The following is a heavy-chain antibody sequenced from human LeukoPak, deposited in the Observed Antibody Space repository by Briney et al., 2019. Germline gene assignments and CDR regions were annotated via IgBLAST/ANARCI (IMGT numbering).Heavy chain of an antibody. CDR2: IYYSGST. CDR1: GGSFNGYS. CDR3: ARDYGGNSMGY. J-gene: IGHJ4*02. Sequence: SETLSLTCAVYGGSFNGYSWSWIRQPPGKGLEWIGSIYYSGSTYYNPSLKSRVTISVDTSKNQFSLKLSSVTAADTAVYYCARDYGGNSMGYWGQGTLVTVS. D-gene: IGHD4-23*01. V-gene: IGHV4-34*01.